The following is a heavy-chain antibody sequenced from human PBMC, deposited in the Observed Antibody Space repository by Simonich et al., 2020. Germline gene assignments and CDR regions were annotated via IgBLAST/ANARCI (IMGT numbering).Heavy chain of an antibody. J-gene: IGHJ3*02. D-gene: IGHD2-2*01. CDR1: GYTFTGYY. Sequence: QVQLVQSGAEVKKPGASVKVSCKASGYTFTGYYMHWVRQAPAQGLEWIEWINPNSGSTNYAQKFKGRATMTMDTSISTAYMELSRLRSDDTAVYYCARDPVVPAAIRNAFDIWGQGTMVTVSS. CDR2: INPNSGST. V-gene: IGHV1-2*02. CDR3: ARDPVVPAAIRNAFDI.